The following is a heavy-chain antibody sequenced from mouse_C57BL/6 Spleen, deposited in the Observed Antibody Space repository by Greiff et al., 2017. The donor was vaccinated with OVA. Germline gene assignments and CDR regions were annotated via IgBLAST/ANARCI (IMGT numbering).Heavy chain of an antibody. J-gene: IGHJ1*03. CDR3: AREDPSRYFDV. CDR1: GYTFTSYW. V-gene: IGHV1-64*01. Sequence: QVQLQQPGAELVKPGASVKLSCKASGYTFTSYWMHWVKQRPGQGLEWIGMIHPNSGSTNYNEKFKSKDTLTVDKSSSTAYMQLSSLTSEDSAVYYCAREDPSRYFDVWGTGTTVTVSS. CDR2: IHPNSGST.